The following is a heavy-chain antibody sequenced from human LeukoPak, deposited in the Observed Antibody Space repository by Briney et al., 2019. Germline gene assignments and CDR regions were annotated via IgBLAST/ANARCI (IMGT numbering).Heavy chain of an antibody. CDR1: GFSLSDYG. D-gene: IGHD2-21*01. Sequence: PGGSLRLSCAASGFSLSDYGMHWVRQAPGKGLEWVAFISYDGSNKDFADSVKGRFTISRDNSNNTLYLQMNSLRAEDTALYSCAKARDCGGDCLDYWGQGTLVTVSS. CDR2: ISYDGSNK. J-gene: IGHJ4*02. V-gene: IGHV3-30*18. CDR3: AKARDCGGDCLDY.